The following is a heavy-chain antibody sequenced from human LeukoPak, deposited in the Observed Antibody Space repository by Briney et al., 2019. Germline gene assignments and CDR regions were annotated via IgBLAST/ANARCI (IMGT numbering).Heavy chain of an antibody. D-gene: IGHD3-3*01. V-gene: IGHV3-21*01. CDR2: ISSSSSYI. CDR3: ARGSGVVITPDAFDI. CDR1: GFTFSSYS. Sequence: GGSLRLSCAASGFTFSSYSMNWVRQAPGKGLEWVSSISSSSSYIYDADSVKGRFTISRDNAKNSLYLQMNSLIAEDTAVYYCARGSGVVITPDAFDIWGQGTMVTVSS. J-gene: IGHJ3*02.